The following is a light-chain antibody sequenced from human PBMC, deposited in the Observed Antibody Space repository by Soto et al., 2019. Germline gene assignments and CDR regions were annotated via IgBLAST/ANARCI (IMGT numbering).Light chain of an antibody. CDR1: SSDVGGYNF. J-gene: IGLJ1*01. CDR2: EVS. CDR3: SSYAGSNNFV. Sequence: QSVLTQPPSASGSPGQSVTISCTGTSSDVGGYNFVSWYQQHPGKAPKIIIYEVSKRPSGVPDRFSGSKSGNTASLTVSGLQAEDEADYYCSSYAGSNNFVFGTGTKLTVL. V-gene: IGLV2-8*01.